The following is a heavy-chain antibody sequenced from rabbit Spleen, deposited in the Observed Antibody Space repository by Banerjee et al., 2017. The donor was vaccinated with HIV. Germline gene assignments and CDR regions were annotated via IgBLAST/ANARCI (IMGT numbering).Heavy chain of an antibody. J-gene: IGHJ4*01. Sequence: VESGGDLVKPEGSLTLTCTASGFSFSSSYWICWVRQAPGRGLEWIACIYAGSSAITYYASWAKGRFTVSKTSSTTVTLQMTSLTAADTATYFCARVGYGDYGYDLWGPGTLVTVS. CDR3: ARVGYGDYGYDL. D-gene: IGHD2-1*01. V-gene: IGHV1S45*01. CDR2: IYAGSSAIT. CDR1: GFSFSSSYW.